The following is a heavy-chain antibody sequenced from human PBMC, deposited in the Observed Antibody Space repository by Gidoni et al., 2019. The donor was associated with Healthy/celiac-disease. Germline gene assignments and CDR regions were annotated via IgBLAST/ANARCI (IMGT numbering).Heavy chain of an antibody. CDR2: IWYDGSNK. V-gene: IGHV3-33*01. J-gene: IGHJ4*02. CDR1: GFAFSTYG. D-gene: IGHD1-26*01. CDR3: ARDHRPWEWELLSPDY. Sequence: QVQLVESGGGVVQPGRSLRLSWAASGFAFSTYGMHWVRQAPGKGLGWVAVIWYDGSNKYYADSVKGRFTISRDNSKNTLYLQMNSLRAEDTAVYYCARDHRPWEWELLSPDYWGQGTLVTVSS.